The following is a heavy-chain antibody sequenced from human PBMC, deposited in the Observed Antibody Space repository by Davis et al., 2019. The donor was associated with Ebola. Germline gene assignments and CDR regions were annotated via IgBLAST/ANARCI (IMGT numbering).Heavy chain of an antibody. V-gene: IGHV4-34*01. CDR1: GFTFSSYA. Sequence: ESLKISCAASGFTFSSYAMSWLRQPPGKGLEWIGEINHSGSTNYNPSLKSRVTISVDTSKNQFSLKLSSVTAADTAVYYCARGRGYSSSWSFYYYGMDVWGQGTTVTVSS. CDR3: ARGRGYSSSWSFYYYGMDV. D-gene: IGHD6-13*01. CDR2: INHSGST. J-gene: IGHJ6*02.